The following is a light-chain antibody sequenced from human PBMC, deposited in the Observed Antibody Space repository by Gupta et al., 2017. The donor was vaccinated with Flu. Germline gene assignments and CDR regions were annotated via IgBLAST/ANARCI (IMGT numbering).Light chain of an antibody. CDR1: QSTSTY. V-gene: IGKV1-39*01. J-gene: IGKJ1*01. Sequence: DIKMTQSPSSLSASIGDRVTITCRASQSTSTYLNWYQQQPGKAPKLLIYAASSLQSGVPSRFSGSGSGTDFTLTITSLQSEDFATYYCQQSYSVPWTFGQGTKVEIK. CDR3: QQSYSVPWT. CDR2: AAS.